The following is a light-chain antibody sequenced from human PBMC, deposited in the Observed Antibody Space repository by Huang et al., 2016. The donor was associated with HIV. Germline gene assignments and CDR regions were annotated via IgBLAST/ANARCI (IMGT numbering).Light chain of an antibody. CDR2: GAS. CDR1: QSISSN. CDR3: QQYNNWPPAIT. J-gene: IGKJ5*01. V-gene: IGKV3-15*01. Sequence: EIVMTQSPATLSVSPGEGATLSCRARQSISSNLAWYQQKSGQAPRLLIYGASTRATDIPARFSGSGSGTEFTLTISSLQSEDFALYYCQQYNNWPPAITFGQGTRLEIK.